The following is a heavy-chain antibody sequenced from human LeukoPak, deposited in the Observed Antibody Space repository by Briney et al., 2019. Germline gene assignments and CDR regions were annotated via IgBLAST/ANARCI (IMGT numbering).Heavy chain of an antibody. CDR1: GFTFKSYA. V-gene: IGHV3-64*04. J-gene: IGHJ4*02. D-gene: IGHD3-22*01. CDR3: AKALLPNYYDSSGYQGFDY. CDR2: INTNGANT. Sequence: GRSLRLSCSASGFTFKSYAMHWVRQAPGKGLEYVSSINTNGANTYYADSVKGRFTISRDNSKNTLYLQMNSLRAEDTAVYYCAKALLPNYYDSSGYQGFDYWGQGTLVTVSS.